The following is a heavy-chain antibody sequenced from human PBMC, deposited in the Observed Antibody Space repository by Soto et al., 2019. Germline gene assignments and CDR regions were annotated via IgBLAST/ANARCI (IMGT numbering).Heavy chain of an antibody. V-gene: IGHV3-72*01. J-gene: IGHJ6*02. Sequence: EVQAVESGGGLVQPGGSLRLSCEASGFTFSDHYMDWVRQAPGKGLEWVGRIRRQVNSYTTEYAATVKGRFTISRDDSKNSLYLQMSALKTEHTAVYYCTSDLVPGTPRGLDVWGQGTAVAVSS. CDR3: TSDLVPGTPRGLDV. CDR2: IRRQVNSYTT. CDR1: GFTFSDHY. D-gene: IGHD6-19*01.